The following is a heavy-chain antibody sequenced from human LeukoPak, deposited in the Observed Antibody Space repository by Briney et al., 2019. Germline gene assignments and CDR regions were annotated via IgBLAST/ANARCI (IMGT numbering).Heavy chain of an antibody. J-gene: IGHJ4*02. V-gene: IGHV1-18*01. CDR1: GYTFTSYG. CDR3: AREYYDFWSAYYFDY. D-gene: IGHD3-3*01. Sequence: SVKVSCKASGYTFTSYGISWVRQAPGQGLEWMVWISAYNGNTNYAQKLQGRVTMTTDTSTSTAYMELRSLRSDDTAVYYCAREYYDFWSAYYFDYWGQGTLVTVSS. CDR2: ISAYNGNT.